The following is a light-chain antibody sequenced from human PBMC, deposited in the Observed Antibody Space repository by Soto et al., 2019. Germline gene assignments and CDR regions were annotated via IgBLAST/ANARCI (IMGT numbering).Light chain of an antibody. Sequence: DIVMTQSPLSLPVTPGEPASICCRSSQSLLHSNGYNYLDWYLQKPGQSPQLLIYLGSNRASGVPDRFSGGVSGTDFTLKISRVEAEDAGVYYCLQALQTPPFTFGPGTKVHIK. CDR1: QSLLHSNGYNY. V-gene: IGKV2-28*01. CDR2: LGS. CDR3: LQALQTPPFT. J-gene: IGKJ3*01.